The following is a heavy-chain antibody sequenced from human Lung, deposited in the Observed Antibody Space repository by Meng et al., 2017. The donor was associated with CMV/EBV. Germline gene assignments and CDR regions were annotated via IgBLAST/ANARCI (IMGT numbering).Heavy chain of an antibody. J-gene: IGHJ5*02. CDR1: GGSISSYY. Sequence: EQLQESGPGLVKPSETLSLTCTVSGGSISSYYWSWIRQPPGKGLEWIGYIYYSGSTNYNPSLKSRVTISVDTSKNQFSLKLSSVTAADTAVYYCAREEGIGGFDPWGQGTLVTVSS. D-gene: IGHD3-10*01. V-gene: IGHV4-59*01. CDR3: AREEGIGGFDP. CDR2: IYYSGST.